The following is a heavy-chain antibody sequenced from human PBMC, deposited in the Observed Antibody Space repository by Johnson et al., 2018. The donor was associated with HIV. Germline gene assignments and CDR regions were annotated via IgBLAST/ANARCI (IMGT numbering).Heavy chain of an antibody. Sequence: QVQLVESGGGVVQPGRSLRLSCAASGFTFSSYAMHWVRQVPGKGLEWVAVISYDGSNKYYADSVKGRFTISRDNSKNTLYLQMNSLRAEDTAVYYCARDNEDIVLVGAFDIWGRGTMVTVSS. D-gene: IGHD2-8*02. CDR1: GFTFSSYA. V-gene: IGHV3-30-3*01. J-gene: IGHJ3*02. CDR3: ARDNEDIVLVGAFDI. CDR2: ISYDGSNK.